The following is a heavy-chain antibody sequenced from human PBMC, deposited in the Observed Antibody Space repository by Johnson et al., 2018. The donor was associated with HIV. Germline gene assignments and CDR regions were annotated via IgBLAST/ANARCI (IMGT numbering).Heavy chain of an antibody. D-gene: IGHD3-10*01. CDR2: ISYDGSNK. CDR3: ARARTYYYGSGSYYVLDI. J-gene: IGHJ3*02. CDR1: GFTLSSYA. V-gene: IGHV3-30*14. Sequence: QVQVVESGGGVVQPGRSLRLSCAASGFTLSSYAMHWVRQAPGKGLEWVAVISYDGSNKYYADSVKGRFTISRDNSKNTLYLQMSSLRVEDTAVYYCARARTYYYGSGSYYVLDIWGQGTMVTVSS.